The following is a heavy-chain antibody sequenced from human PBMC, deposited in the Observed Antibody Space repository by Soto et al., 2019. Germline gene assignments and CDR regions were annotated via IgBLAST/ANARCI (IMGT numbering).Heavy chain of an antibody. CDR2: ISWNSGSI. V-gene: IGHV3-9*01. D-gene: IGHD6-6*01. CDR3: AKERWEDSSSSTGNYFDY. J-gene: IGHJ4*02. CDR1: GFTFDDYA. Sequence: EVQLVESGGGLVQPGRSLRLSCAASGFTFDDYAMHWVRQAPGKGLEWVSAISWNSGSIGYADSVKGRFTISRDNANNSLYLQMNSMRAEDTVLYYCAKERWEDSSSSTGNYFDYWGQGTLVTVSS.